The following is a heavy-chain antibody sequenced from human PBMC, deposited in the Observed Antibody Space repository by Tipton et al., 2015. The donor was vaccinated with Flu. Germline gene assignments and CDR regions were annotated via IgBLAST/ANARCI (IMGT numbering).Heavy chain of an antibody. CDR3: ARDGRYSYGDSDY. D-gene: IGHD5-18*01. V-gene: IGHV4-31*03. Sequence: TLSLTCTVSGGSISSSSYYWSWIRQHPGKGLEWIGYIYYSGSTYYNPSLKSRVTISVDTSKNQFSLKLSSVTAADTAVYYCARDGRYSYGDSDYWGQGTLVTVSS. CDR2: IYYSGST. CDR1: GGSISSSSYY. J-gene: IGHJ4*02.